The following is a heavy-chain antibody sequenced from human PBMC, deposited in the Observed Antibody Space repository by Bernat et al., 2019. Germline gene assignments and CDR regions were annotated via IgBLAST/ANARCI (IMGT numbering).Heavy chain of an antibody. CDR3: ARHNQRRAVPPSGNWFDP. D-gene: IGHD6-19*01. CDR2: IDPSDSYT. V-gene: IGHV5-10-1*01. J-gene: IGHJ5*02. CDR1: GYSFTSYW. Sequence: EVQLVQSGAEVKKPGESLRISCKGSGYSFTSYWISWVRQMPGTGLEWMGRIDPSDSYTNYSPSFQGHVTISADKSISTAYRQWSGLKASDTAMYYWARHNQRRAVPPSGNWFDPWGQGTLVTVSS.